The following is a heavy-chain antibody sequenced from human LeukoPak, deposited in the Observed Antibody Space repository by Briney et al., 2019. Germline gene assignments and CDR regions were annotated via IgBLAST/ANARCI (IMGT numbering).Heavy chain of an antibody. J-gene: IGHJ4*02. CDR2: ISSSGSTI. CDR3: ARVESSGYDYGAFDY. CDR1: GFTFSSYE. V-gene: IGHV3-48*03. D-gene: IGHD5-12*01. Sequence: GGSLRLSCAASGFTFSSYEMNWVRQDPGKGLEWVSYISSSGSTIYYADSVKGRFTISRDNAKNLLYIQMNSLRAEDTAVYYCARVESSGYDYGAFDYWGQGTLVTVSS.